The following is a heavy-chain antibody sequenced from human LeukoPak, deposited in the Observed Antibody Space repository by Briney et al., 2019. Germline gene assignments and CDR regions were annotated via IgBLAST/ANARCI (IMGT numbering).Heavy chain of an antibody. Sequence: GESLRISCKGSGYSFTSYWISWVRQMPGKGLEWMGRIDPSDSYTNYSPSFQGHVTISADESISTAYLQWSSLKASDTAMYYCARRERITIFGVAQYYFDYWGQGTLVTVSS. CDR1: GYSFTSYW. J-gene: IGHJ4*02. V-gene: IGHV5-10-1*01. CDR2: IDPSDSYT. CDR3: ARRERITIFGVAQYYFDY. D-gene: IGHD3-3*01.